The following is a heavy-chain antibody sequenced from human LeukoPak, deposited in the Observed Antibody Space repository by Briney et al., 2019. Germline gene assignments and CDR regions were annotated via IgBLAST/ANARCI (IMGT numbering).Heavy chain of an antibody. CDR2: ISGSGGST. CDR1: GSTFSSYA. D-gene: IGHD6-19*01. CDR3: ARGPPGDIAVAGPFDY. V-gene: IGHV3-23*01. Sequence: PGGSLRLSCAASGSTFSSYAMSWVRQAPGKGLEWVSAISGSGGSTYYADSVKGRFTISRDNSKNTLYLQMNSLRAEDTAVYYCARGPPGDIAVAGPFDYWGQGTLVTVSS. J-gene: IGHJ4*02.